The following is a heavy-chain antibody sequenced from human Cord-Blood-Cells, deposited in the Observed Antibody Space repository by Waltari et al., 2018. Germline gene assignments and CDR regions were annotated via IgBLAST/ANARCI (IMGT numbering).Heavy chain of an antibody. CDR1: GFTVRRHY. J-gene: IGHJ4*02. Sequence: EVQLVETGGGLIQPGGSRRLYCAASGFTVRRHYMSWVRQAPGKGLECVSVIYSGGSTYYADSVKGRFTISRDNSKNTLYLQMNSLRAEDTAVYYCARDPDFDYWGQGTLVTVSS. CDR2: IYSGGST. CDR3: ARDPDFDY. V-gene: IGHV3-53*02.